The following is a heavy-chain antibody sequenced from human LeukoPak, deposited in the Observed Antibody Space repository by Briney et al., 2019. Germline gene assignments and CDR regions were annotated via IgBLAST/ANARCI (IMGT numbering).Heavy chain of an antibody. J-gene: IGHJ3*02. CDR3: ARDGVAGRQDAFEN. CDR1: GYTLTELS. CDR2: FDPEDGET. V-gene: IGHV1-24*01. Sequence: EASVKVSCKVCGYTLTELSMHWVRQAPGKGLEWMGGFDPEDGETIYAQKFQGRVTMTEDTSTDTAYMELSNLRFEDTAVYYCARDGVAGRQDAFENWGQGTMVTVSS. D-gene: IGHD6-19*01.